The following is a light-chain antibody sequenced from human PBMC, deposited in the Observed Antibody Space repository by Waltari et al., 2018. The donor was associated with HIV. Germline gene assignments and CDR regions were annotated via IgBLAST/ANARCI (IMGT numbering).Light chain of an antibody. V-gene: IGKV3-20*01. Sequence: EIVLTQSPGTLSLSPGERATLSCRASQSVNNNYLAWYQQKPGQAPRLLIYGASSGATGIPNSFSGSGSGTDFTLTISRLEPEDFAVYYCQQYGRSLTFGGGTKVEIK. CDR3: QQYGRSLT. CDR1: QSVNNNY. CDR2: GAS. J-gene: IGKJ4*01.